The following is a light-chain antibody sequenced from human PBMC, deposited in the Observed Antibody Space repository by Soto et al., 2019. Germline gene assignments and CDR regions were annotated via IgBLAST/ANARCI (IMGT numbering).Light chain of an antibody. CDR2: GAS. V-gene: IGKV3-15*01. CDR3: QQYGTWPPNLLT. Sequence: EILMTKSPVPLSVSPGEEATLSCRARQSICSSLSGYQQKPGQPPKLLIFGASTRATGIPARFSGSGSGTEFTLTITRLQSEDSAIYYCQQYGTWPPNLLTFGGWTKVEI. J-gene: IGKJ4*01. CDR1: QSICSS.